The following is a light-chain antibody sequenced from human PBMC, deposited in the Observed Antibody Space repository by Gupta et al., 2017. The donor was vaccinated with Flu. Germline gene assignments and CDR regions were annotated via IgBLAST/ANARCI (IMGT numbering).Light chain of an antibody. J-gene: IGKJ4*01. CDR2: AAS. Sequence: GDRVTIAGRASRNIDRNVNCYQQTPGRATKLLIYAASVLQTGDPSRISGSGSGTDFTLTISSLQHDDFATYYWQQSYTSPLTFGGGTSVEIK. CDR1: RNIDRN. V-gene: IGKV1-39*01. CDR3: QQSYTSPLT.